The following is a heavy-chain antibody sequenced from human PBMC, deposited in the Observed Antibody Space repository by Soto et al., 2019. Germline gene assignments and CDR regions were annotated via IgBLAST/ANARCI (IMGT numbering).Heavy chain of an antibody. CDR3: ATMSSSGYPLDY. CDR1: GGSISSYY. D-gene: IGHD3-22*01. J-gene: IGHJ4*02. Sequence: PSETLSLTCTVSGGSISSYYWSWIRQPPGKGLEWIGYIYYSGSTNYNPSLKSRVTISVDTSKNQFSLKLSSVTAADTAVYFCATMSSSGYPLDYWGRGTLVTVSS. CDR2: IYYSGST. V-gene: IGHV4-59*01.